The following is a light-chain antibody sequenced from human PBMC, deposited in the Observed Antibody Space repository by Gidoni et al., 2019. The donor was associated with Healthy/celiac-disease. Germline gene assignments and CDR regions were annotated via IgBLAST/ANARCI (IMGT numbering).Light chain of an antibody. CDR1: QSISSW. Sequence: DIQMTQSPSTLSASVGDRVTITCRASQSISSWLAWYQQKPGNAPKRLVYQAPSLESGVPSRFSGSGSGTEFSLTISSLLPDDFATYYCQQYNSYWTFGQGPKVEI. CDR3: QQYNSYWT. V-gene: IGKV1-5*03. J-gene: IGKJ1*01. CDR2: QAP.